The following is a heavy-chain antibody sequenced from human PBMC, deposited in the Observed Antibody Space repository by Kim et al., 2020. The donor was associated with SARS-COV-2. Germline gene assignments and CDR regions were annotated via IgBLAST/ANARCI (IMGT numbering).Heavy chain of an antibody. J-gene: IGHJ5*02. CDR3: ARDHMRMYYYGSGSLNWFDP. CDR2: ISAYNGNT. Sequence: ASVKVSCKASGYTFTSYGISWVRQAPGQGLEWMGWISAYNGNTNYAQKLQGRVTMTTDTSTSTAYMELRSLRSDDTAVYYCARDHMRMYYYGSGSLNWFDPWGQGTLVTVSS. V-gene: IGHV1-18*01. CDR1: GYTFTSYG. D-gene: IGHD3-10*01.